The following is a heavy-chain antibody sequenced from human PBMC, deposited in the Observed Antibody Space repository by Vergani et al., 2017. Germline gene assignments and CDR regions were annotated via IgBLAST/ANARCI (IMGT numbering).Heavy chain of an antibody. V-gene: IGHV3-11*05. Sequence: QVQLVESGGGLVKPGGSLRLSCAASGFTFSDYYMSWIRQAPGKGLEWVSYISSSSSYTNYADSVKGRFTISRDNAKNSLYLQMNSLRAEDTAVYYCGGDQSQQLVWGGGPGDYWGQGTLVTVSS. CDR1: GFTFSDYY. D-gene: IGHD6-13*01. J-gene: IGHJ4*02. CDR2: ISSSSSYT. CDR3: GGDQSQQLVWGGGPGDY.